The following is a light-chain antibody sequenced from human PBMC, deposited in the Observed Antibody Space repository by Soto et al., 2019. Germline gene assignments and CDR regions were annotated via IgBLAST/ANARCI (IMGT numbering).Light chain of an antibody. Sequence: DIQMTQSPFTLSASVGDRVTITCRASQSISTWLAWYQQKPGKAPKLLIYKASSLDSGVPSRFSGSGSGTAFTLTISSLQPDDFATYYCQQYNSFSRTFGQGTKVEIK. V-gene: IGKV1-5*03. CDR2: KAS. CDR1: QSISTW. J-gene: IGKJ2*01. CDR3: QQYNSFSRT.